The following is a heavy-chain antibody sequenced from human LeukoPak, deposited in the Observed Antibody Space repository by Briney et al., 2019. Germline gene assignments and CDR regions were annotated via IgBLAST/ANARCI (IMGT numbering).Heavy chain of an antibody. J-gene: IGHJ5*01. CDR1: GFSFGTHF. CDR2: INSDGSST. D-gene: IGHD3-9*01. Sequence: GGSLRLSCAASGFSFGTHFMHWVRQAPGKGLVWVARINSDGSSTNYADSVKGRFTISRDNAKNTLYLQMNSLRAEDTAVYYCVRDWDHFDFDSWGLGTLVTVSS. CDR3: VRDWDHFDFDS. V-gene: IGHV3-74*01.